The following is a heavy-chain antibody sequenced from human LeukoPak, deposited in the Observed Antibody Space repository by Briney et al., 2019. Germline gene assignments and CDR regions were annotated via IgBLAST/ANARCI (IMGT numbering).Heavy chain of an antibody. CDR1: GGSISSGDYY. V-gene: IGHV4-30-4*01. Sequence: SQTLSLTCTVSGGSISSGDYYWSWIRQPPGKGLEWIGYIYYSGSTYYNPSLKSRVTISVDTSKNQFSLKVTSVTAADTAVYFCAREDYGGNALLWGQGTLVTVSS. J-gene: IGHJ4*02. CDR3: AREDYGGNALL. D-gene: IGHD4-23*01. CDR2: IYYSGST.